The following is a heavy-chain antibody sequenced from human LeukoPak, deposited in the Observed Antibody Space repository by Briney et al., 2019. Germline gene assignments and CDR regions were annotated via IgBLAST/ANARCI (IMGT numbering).Heavy chain of an antibody. V-gene: IGHV3-30*18. D-gene: IGHD4-17*01. Sequence: GGSLRLSCAASGFTFSSYGMHWVRQAPGKGLEWVAVISYDGSNKYYADSVKGRFTISRDNSKNTLYLQMNSLRAEDTAVYYCAKDQGTGYGDSYYYGMDVWGQGTTVTVSS. CDR2: ISYDGSNK. J-gene: IGHJ6*02. CDR3: AKDQGTGYGDSYYYGMDV. CDR1: GFTFSSYG.